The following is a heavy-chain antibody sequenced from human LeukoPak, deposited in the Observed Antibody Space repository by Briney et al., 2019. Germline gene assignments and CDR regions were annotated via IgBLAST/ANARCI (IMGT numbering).Heavy chain of an antibody. CDR2: IDYSEST. CDR3: ARDRRRELLHAFDI. J-gene: IGHJ3*02. CDR1: GGXLSRNY. V-gene: IGHV4-59*13. D-gene: IGHD1-26*01. Sequence: PSETLSLTCTVSGGXLSRNYCSWIRQPPGKGLEWIAYIDYSESTNYNPSLKSRLTISVDASKNQFSLKLGSVTAADTAVYYCARDRRRELLHAFDIWGQGTMVTVSS.